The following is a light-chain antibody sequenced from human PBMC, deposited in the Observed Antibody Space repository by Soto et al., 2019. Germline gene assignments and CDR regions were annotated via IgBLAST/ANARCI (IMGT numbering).Light chain of an antibody. V-gene: IGLV1-40*01. CDR2: ANT. CDR3: QSYDSSLSGYV. CDR1: SSNIGAGYD. J-gene: IGLJ1*01. Sequence: QSVLTQPPSVSGAPGQRVTISCTGSSSNIGAGYDVQWYQQLPGTVPKLLIYANTNRPSGVPDRFSGSKSGTSASLAITGLQAEDEADYSCQSYDSSLSGYVFGTGTQGTAL.